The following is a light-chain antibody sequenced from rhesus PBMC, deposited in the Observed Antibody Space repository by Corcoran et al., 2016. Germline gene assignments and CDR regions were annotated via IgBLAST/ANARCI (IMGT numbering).Light chain of an antibody. J-gene: IGKJ4*01. Sequence: DIQMTQSTSSLSASVGDTVTITCRASQSISSWLDWYQQKQGKAPKVLLYKAYSLQSGVPSRCSGSGSVTYFTHTISSLQPEYFANYYCLQYSSSPLTFGGGTKVEIK. CDR1: QSISSW. V-gene: IGKV1-22*01. CDR2: KAY. CDR3: LQYSSSPLT.